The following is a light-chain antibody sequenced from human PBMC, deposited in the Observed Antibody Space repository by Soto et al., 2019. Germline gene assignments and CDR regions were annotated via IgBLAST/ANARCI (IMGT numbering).Light chain of an antibody. J-gene: IGLJ3*02. Sequence: NFMLTQPHSVSDSPGKTVIISCTRSSGGIASNYVQWYQQRPGSSPTTVIYEDNQRPSGVPDRFSGSIDSSSNSASLTISGLETEDEADYYCQSYDATNQVFGGGTKLTVL. CDR1: SGGIASNY. CDR2: EDN. CDR3: QSYDATNQV. V-gene: IGLV6-57*01.